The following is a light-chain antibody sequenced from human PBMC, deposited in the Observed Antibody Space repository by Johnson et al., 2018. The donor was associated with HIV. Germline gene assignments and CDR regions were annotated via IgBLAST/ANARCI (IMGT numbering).Light chain of an antibody. J-gene: IGLJ1*01. CDR3: GTWDSSLSAYV. V-gene: IGLV1-51*01. CDR2: DNN. CDR1: TSNIGNNY. Sequence: QSVLTQPPSVSAAPGQKVTISCSGSTSNIGNNYVSWYQQLPGTAHKLLIYDNNKRPSGIPDRFSGSKSGTSATLATTGLQTGDEADYYCGTWDSSLSAYVFGTGTKVTVL.